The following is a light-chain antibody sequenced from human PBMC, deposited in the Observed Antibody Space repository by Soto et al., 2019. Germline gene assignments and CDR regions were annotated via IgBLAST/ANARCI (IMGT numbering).Light chain of an antibody. CDR3: QQRSNRPYT. J-gene: IGKJ2*01. V-gene: IGKV3-11*01. Sequence: EIVLTQSPATVSLSPGERATLSCRASQSVSSYLAWYQQKPGQAPRLLIYDASNRATGIPVRISGSGSGTDFTLTISSLEPEDFAVYYCQQRSNRPYTFGQGTKLEIK. CDR1: QSVSSY. CDR2: DAS.